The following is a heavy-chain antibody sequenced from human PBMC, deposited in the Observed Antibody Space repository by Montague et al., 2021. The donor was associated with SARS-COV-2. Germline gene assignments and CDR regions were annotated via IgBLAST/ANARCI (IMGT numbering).Heavy chain of an antibody. CDR2: ISSSSSYI. D-gene: IGHD4-17*01. CDR3: ARDHDYGDYSVGWFDP. Sequence: WVRQAPGKGPEWVSSISSSSSYIYYADSVKGRFTISRDNAKNSLYLQMNSLRAEDTAVYYCARDHDYGDYSVGWFDPWGQGTLVTVSS. J-gene: IGHJ5*02. V-gene: IGHV3-21*01.